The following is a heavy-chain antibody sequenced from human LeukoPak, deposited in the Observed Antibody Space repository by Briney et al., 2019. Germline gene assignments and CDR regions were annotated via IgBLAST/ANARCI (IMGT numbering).Heavy chain of an antibody. V-gene: IGHV3-15*01. CDR1: GFTFSNAW. Sequence: GGSLRLSCAASGFTFSNAWKSWVRQAPGKGLEWVGHIKSKTDGGTTDYAAPVKGRFTISRDDSKNTLYLQMNSLKTEDTAVYYCTTNREWEPPTYWGQGTLVTVSS. J-gene: IGHJ4*02. D-gene: IGHD1-26*01. CDR2: IKSKTDGGTT. CDR3: TTNREWEPPTY.